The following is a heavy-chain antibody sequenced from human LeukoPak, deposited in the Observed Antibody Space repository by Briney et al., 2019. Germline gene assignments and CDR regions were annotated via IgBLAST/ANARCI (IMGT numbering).Heavy chain of an antibody. V-gene: IGHV3-53*01. CDR2: IYSGGST. CDR3: ARGKTYYDYVWGSYRHYYFDY. Sequence: GGSLRLSCAASGFTFSSYAMHWVRQAPGKGLEWVSVIYSGGSTYYADSVKGRFTISRDNSKNTLYLQMNSLRAEDTAVYYCARGKTYYDYVWGSYRHYYFDYWGQGTLVTVSS. J-gene: IGHJ4*02. CDR1: GFTFSSYA. D-gene: IGHD3-16*02.